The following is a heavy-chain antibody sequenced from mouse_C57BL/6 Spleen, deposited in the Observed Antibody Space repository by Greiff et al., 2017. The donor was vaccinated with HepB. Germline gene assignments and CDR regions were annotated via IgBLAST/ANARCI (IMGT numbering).Heavy chain of an antibody. V-gene: IGHV1-78*01. D-gene: IGHD2-4*01. Sequence: VMLVESDAELVKPGASVKISCKVSGYTFTDHTIHWMKQRPEQGLEWIGYIYPRDGSTKYNEKFKGKATLTADKSSSTAYMQLNSLTSEDSAVYFCARDDYDDYYAMDYWGQGTSVTVSS. CDR3: ARDDYDDYYAMDY. J-gene: IGHJ4*01. CDR2: IYPRDGST. CDR1: GYTFTDHT.